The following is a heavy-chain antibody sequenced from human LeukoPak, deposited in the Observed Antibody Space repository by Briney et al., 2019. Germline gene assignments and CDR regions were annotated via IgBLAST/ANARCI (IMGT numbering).Heavy chain of an antibody. V-gene: IGHV3-66*01. CDR2: IFGGVDT. CDR1: VFSVTNNS. Sequence: GGSLRLSCEASVFSVTNNSMSWVRQAPLKGLEWVSHIFGGVDTYYADSVRGRFTISRDSSKNTLYLQMNSLRAEDTAVYYCATSSRNWGPDGFDIWGQGIMVTVSS. CDR3: ATSSRNWGPDGFDI. J-gene: IGHJ3*02. D-gene: IGHD7-27*01.